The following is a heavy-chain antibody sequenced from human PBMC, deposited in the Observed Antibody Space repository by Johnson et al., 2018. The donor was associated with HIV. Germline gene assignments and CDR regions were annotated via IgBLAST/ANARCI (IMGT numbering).Heavy chain of an antibody. CDR1: GFTFSSYW. D-gene: IGHD3-3*01. CDR3: TRSDSTYYNFWSGYYTGAFDI. V-gene: IGHV3-73*01. Sequence: VQLVESGGGLVQPGGSLRLSCAASGFTFSSYWMSWVRQAPGKGLEWVGRIRSKANRYATAYAASVKGRFTIFRDDSKNTAYLQMNSLKIEDTAVYYCTRSDSTYYNFWSGYYTGAFDIWGQGTMVTVSS. J-gene: IGHJ3*02. CDR2: IRSKANRYAT.